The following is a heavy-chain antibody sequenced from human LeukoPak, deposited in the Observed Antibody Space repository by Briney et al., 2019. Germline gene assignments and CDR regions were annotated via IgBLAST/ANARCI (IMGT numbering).Heavy chain of an antibody. V-gene: IGHV3-9*01. CDR2: ISWNSGSI. CDR3: AKGGLYSGYEMGGPNDY. D-gene: IGHD5-12*01. CDR1: GFTFDDYA. Sequence: GGSLRLSCAASGFTFDDYAMHWVRQAPGKGLEWVSGISWNSGSIGYADSAKGRFTISRDNAKNSLYLQMNSLRAEDTALYYCAKGGLYSGYEMGGPNDYWGQGTLVTVSS. J-gene: IGHJ4*02.